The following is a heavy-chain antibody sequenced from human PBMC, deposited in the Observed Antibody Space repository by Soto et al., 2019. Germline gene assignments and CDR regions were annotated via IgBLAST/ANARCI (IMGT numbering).Heavy chain of an antibody. CDR1: GYTFTSYG. Sequence: ASVKVSCKASGYTFTSYGISWVRQAPGQGLEWMGWISPYNGNTNYAQKVQGRVTMTTDTSTNTAYMEVRSLRPDDTAVYYCARDRVQWLADDAFDIWGQGTMVTVS. J-gene: IGHJ3*02. D-gene: IGHD6-19*01. CDR3: ARDRVQWLADDAFDI. V-gene: IGHV1-18*01. CDR2: ISPYNGNT.